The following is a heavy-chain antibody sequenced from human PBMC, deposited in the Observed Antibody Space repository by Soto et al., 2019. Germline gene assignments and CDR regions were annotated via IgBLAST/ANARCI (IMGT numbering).Heavy chain of an antibody. D-gene: IGHD5-18*01. CDR1: GFTFSSYG. Sequence: GGSLRLSCAASGFTFSSYGMHWVRQAPGKGLEWVAVIWYDGSNKYYADSVKGRFTISRDNSKNTLYLQMNSLRAEDTAVYYCASFLVDTAMFYETYGMDVWGQGTTVTVSS. J-gene: IGHJ6*02. CDR3: ASFLVDTAMFYETYGMDV. CDR2: IWYDGSNK. V-gene: IGHV3-33*01.